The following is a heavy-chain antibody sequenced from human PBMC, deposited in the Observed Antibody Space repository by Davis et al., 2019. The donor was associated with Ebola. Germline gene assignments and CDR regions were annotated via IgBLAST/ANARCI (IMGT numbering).Heavy chain of an antibody. Sequence: GESLKISCKGSGYSFTSYWIGWVPQMPGKGLEWMGIIYPGDSDTRYSPSFQGQVTISADKSISTAYLQWSSLKASDTAMYYCARTGDYSRGYYYYGMDVWGQGTTVTVSS. V-gene: IGHV5-51*01. CDR1: GYSFTSYW. J-gene: IGHJ6*02. CDR2: IYPGDSDT. D-gene: IGHD4-11*01. CDR3: ARTGDYSRGYYYYGMDV.